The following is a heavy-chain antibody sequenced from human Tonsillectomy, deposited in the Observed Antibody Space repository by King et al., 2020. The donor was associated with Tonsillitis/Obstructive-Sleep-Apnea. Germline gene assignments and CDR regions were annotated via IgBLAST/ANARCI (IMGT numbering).Heavy chain of an antibody. D-gene: IGHD3-9*01. CDR1: GYNFTIHW. V-gene: IGHV5-10-1*01. J-gene: IGHJ6*03. Sequence: QLVQSGAEVKKPGESLRISCKGSGYNFTIHWISWVRQMPGKGLEWMGRIDPFDSYTNYRPSFQGHVTISADKSSSTAYLQWSSLKASDTAIDYCARQDYAILTGDYFYYMDVWGKGTTVTVSS. CDR2: IDPFDSYT. CDR3: ARQDYAILTGDYFYYMDV.